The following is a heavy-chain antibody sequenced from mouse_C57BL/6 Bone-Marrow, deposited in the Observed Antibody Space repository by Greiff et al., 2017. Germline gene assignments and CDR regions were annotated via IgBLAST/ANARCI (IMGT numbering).Heavy chain of an antibody. V-gene: IGHV1-26*01. CDR2: INPNNGGT. CDR3: AELGWYFDV. D-gene: IGHD4-1*01. J-gene: IGHJ1*03. CDR1: GYTFTDYY. Sequence: VQLQQSGPELVKPGASVKISCKASGYTFTDYYMNWVKQSHGKSLEWIGDINPNNGGTSYNQKFKGKATLTVDKSSSTAYMELRSLTSEDSAVYYCAELGWYFDVGGTGTTVNVSS.